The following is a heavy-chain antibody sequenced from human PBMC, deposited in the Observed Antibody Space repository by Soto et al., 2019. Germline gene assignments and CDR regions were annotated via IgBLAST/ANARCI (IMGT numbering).Heavy chain of an antibody. CDR2: VNPNSGNR. V-gene: IGHV1-8*01. J-gene: IGHJ4*02. CDR1: GYTFTNSD. D-gene: IGHD5-12*01. Sequence: QVQLVQSGAEVKKPGASVKVSCKASGYTFTNSDINWVRQATGQGLEWVGWVNPNSGNRGYALKFQGRVTMTTDTSISTAYMDLSSLRSEDTAVYYCARGRYSGYDYIDSWCQGTLVIVSS. CDR3: ARGRYSGYDYIDS.